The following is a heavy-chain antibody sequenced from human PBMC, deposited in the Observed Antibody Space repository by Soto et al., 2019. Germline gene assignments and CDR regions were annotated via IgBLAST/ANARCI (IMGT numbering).Heavy chain of an antibody. D-gene: IGHD2-15*01. J-gene: IGHJ6*03. Sequence: PGGSLRLSCAASGFTFSSYWMHWVRQAPGKGLVWVSRINSDGSSTSYADSVKGRFTISRDNAKNTLYLQMNILRAEDTAVYYCARGYCSGGSCSGYYMDVWGKGTTVTVSS. CDR3: ARGYCSGGSCSGYYMDV. V-gene: IGHV3-74*01. CDR1: GFTFSSYW. CDR2: INSDGSST.